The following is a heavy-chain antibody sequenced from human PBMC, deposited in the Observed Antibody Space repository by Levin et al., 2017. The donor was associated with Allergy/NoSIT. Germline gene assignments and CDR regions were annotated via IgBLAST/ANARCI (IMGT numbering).Heavy chain of an antibody. D-gene: IGHD1-26*01. CDR3: ARDDYSQPFDY. J-gene: IGHJ4*02. V-gene: IGHV3-7*04. Sequence: GGSLRLSCPVSGFTLSGYWMSWVRQAPGKGLEWVASINQDGSERYYVDSVRGRFTISRDNAKNSLSLQMNSLRAEDTAVYYCARDDYSQPFDYWGQGTLVTVSS. CDR1: GFTLSGYW. CDR2: INQDGSER.